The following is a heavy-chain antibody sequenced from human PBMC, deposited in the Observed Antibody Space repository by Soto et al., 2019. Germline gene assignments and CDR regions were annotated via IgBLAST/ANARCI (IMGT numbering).Heavy chain of an antibody. Sequence: PSETLSLTCAVYGGSFSGYYWSWIRQPPGKGLEWIGEINHSGSTNYNPSLKSRVTISVDTSKNQFSLKLSSVTAADTAVYYCARGPLVPECTNGVCYTDPWFDPWGQGTLVTVSS. J-gene: IGHJ5*02. CDR3: ARGPLVPECTNGVCYTDPWFDP. D-gene: IGHD2-8*01. CDR1: GGSFSGYY. V-gene: IGHV4-34*01. CDR2: INHSGST.